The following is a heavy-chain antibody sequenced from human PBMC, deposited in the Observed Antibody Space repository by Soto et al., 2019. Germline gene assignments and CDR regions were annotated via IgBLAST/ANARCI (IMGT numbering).Heavy chain of an antibody. CDR1: GGSFSGYY. Sequence: SLTCAVYGGSFSGYYWSWIRQPPGKGLEWIGEINHSGSTNYNPSLKSRVTISVDTSKNQFSLKLSSVTAADTAVYYCARGVRFGSSGMAVWGQGTRVTVPS. CDR2: INHSGST. J-gene: IGHJ6*02. CDR3: ARGVRFGSSGMAV. V-gene: IGHV4-34*01. D-gene: IGHD3-10*01.